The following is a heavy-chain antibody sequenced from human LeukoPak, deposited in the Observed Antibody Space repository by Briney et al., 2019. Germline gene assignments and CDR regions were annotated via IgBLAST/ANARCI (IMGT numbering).Heavy chain of an antibody. D-gene: IGHD1-1*01. CDR1: GFTFSSYA. CDR3: AREGTGRPFDY. J-gene: IGHJ4*02. CDR2: ISYDGSNK. Sequence: GGSLRLSCAASGFTFSSYAMHWVRQAPGKGLGWVAVISYDGSNKYYADSVKGRFTISRDNSKNTLYLQMNSLRAEDTAVYYCAREGTGRPFDYWGQGTLVTVSS. V-gene: IGHV3-30*04.